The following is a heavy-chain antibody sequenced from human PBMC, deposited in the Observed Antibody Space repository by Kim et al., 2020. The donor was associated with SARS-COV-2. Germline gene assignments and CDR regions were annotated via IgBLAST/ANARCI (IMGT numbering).Heavy chain of an antibody. J-gene: IGHJ2*01. CDR1: GGAISRSSYE. CDR2: IYYSGST. Sequence: TGAGGAISRSSYEGGGRRKRRGKGLEWIGSIYYSGSTYYNPSLKSRVTIAEEKDKNQFSLKLSSVTAADTAVYYCARDLGGSSSWDFKRGIGWYFDLWGRGTLVTVSS. CDR3: ARDLGGSSSWDFKRGIGWYFDL. D-gene: IGHD6-13*01. V-gene: IGHV4-39*07.